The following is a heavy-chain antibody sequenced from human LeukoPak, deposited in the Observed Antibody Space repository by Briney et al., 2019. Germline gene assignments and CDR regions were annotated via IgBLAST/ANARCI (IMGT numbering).Heavy chain of an antibody. J-gene: IGHJ5*02. CDR3: ARQGRAEGTVADWFDP. V-gene: IGHV4-59*08. CDR2: IYYSGST. D-gene: IGHD6-19*01. CDR1: GGSISSYY. Sequence: SETLSLTCTVSGGSISSYYWSWIRQPPGKGLEWIGYIYYSGSTNYNPSLKSRVTISVDTSKNQFSLKLSSVTAADTAVYYCARQGRAEGTVADWFDPWGQGTLVTVSS.